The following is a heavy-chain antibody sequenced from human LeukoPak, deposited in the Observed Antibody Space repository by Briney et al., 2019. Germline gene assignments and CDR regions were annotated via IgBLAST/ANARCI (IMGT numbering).Heavy chain of an antibody. CDR2: ISWNSGSI. CDR3: AKEGAEGFFDY. CDR1: GFTFDDYA. V-gene: IGHV3-9*01. Sequence: GGSLRLSCAASGFTFDDYAMHGVRPAPGKGVEWVSGISWNSGSIGYADSVKGRFTISRDNAKNSLYLQMNSLRAEDTALYYCAKEGAEGFFDYWGQGTLVTVSS. J-gene: IGHJ4*02.